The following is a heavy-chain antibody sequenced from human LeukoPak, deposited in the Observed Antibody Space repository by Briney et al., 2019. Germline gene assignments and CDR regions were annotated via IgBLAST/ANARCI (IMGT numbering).Heavy chain of an antibody. CDR3: AGPGGRGELSYVIFAY. J-gene: IGHJ4*02. CDR1: GHTFTSYW. D-gene: IGHD3-16*01. CDR2: ICPGDSDT. Sequence: GESLKISCKALGHTFTSYWIGWVRQVPGKGLEWMGVICPGDSDTKYSPSFQGQVTISADKSISTVYLQWSSLKASDTAMYYCAGPGGRGELSYVIFAYWGQGTTVTVSS. V-gene: IGHV5-51*01.